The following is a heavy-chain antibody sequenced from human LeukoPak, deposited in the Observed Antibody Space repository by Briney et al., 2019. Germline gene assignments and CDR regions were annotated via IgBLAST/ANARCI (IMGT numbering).Heavy chain of an antibody. Sequence: GGSLRLSCAASGFTFSSAAMSWVRQAPGRGLEWVSTISGTVGSTYYADSVKGRFTITRDNSKDTLYLQMNSLRAEDRAIYYCAKERFGDWNWFDPWGQGTLVTVSS. CDR2: ISGTVGST. CDR1: GFTFSSAA. D-gene: IGHD3-10*01. J-gene: IGHJ5*02. V-gene: IGHV3-23*01. CDR3: AKERFGDWNWFDP.